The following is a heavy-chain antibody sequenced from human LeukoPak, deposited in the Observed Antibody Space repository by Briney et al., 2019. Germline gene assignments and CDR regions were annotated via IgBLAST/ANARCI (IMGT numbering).Heavy chain of an antibody. CDR1: GVSISRHL. CDR3: ATNAGPAALNVIDI. J-gene: IGHJ3*02. V-gene: IGHV4-59*08. Sequence: SETPSLTCVVSGVSISRHLWSWIRQPPGMGPQWIGFVYNSGSTDYNPSLKGRVTISADTSKNQFSLKLSSVTASDTAVYYCATNAGPAALNVIDIWGLGTMVTVSS. D-gene: IGHD2-2*01. CDR2: VYNSGST.